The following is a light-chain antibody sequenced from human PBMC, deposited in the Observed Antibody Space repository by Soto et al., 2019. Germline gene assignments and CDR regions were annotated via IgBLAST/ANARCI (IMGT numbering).Light chain of an antibody. CDR2: GAS. V-gene: IGKV3-20*01. CDR1: QSFRSSY. J-gene: IGKJ4*01. CDR3: QQYGSSPLT. Sequence: EIVLTQSPGTLSLSPGERATLSCRASQSFRSSYLAWYQQKPGQAPRLLIYGASSRATGIPDRFSGSGSGTYFTLTIIRLEPEDFAVYYCQQYGSSPLTFGGGTKVEIK.